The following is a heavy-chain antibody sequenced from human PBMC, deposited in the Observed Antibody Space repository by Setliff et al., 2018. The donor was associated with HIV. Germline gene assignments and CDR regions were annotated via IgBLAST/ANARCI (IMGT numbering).Heavy chain of an antibody. V-gene: IGHV4-39*01. CDR3: ARQYSYGFGY. CDR2: IYYSGST. CDR1: GGSISSSGYY. J-gene: IGHJ4*02. D-gene: IGHD5-18*01. Sequence: SETLSLTCTVSGGSISSSGYYWGWIRQPPGKGLEWIGSIYYSGSTYYNPSLRSRVTISADTSKNQFSLRLSSVIAADTAVYYCARQYSYGFGYWGQGTLVTVSS.